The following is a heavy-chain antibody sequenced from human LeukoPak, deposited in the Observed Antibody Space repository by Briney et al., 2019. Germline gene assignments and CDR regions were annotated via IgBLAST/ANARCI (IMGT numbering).Heavy chain of an antibody. CDR2: ISGSGGST. J-gene: IGHJ5*02. V-gene: IGHV3-23*01. Sequence: PGGPLRLSCAASGFTFSSYAMSWVRQAPGKGLEWVSAISGSGGSTYYADSVKGRFTISRDNSKNTLYLQMNSLRAEDTAVYYCAKKAYCGGDCYRPNFNWFDPWGQGTLVTVSS. D-gene: IGHD2-21*02. CDR3: AKKAYCGGDCYRPNFNWFDP. CDR1: GFTFSSYA.